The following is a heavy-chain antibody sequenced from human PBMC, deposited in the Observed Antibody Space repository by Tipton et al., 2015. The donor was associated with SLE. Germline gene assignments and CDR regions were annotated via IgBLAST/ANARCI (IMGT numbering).Heavy chain of an antibody. V-gene: IGHV4-39*07. D-gene: IGHD1-1*01. CDR1: GGSISISSYY. J-gene: IGHJ3*02. CDR2: ISHRGST. Sequence: LRLSCTVSGGSISISSYYWGWIRQPPGKGLEWIGSISHRGSTYYNPSLKSRVATSVDTSKNQFSLRLSSVTAADTAVYYCARVHWKGDASDIWGQGTMVTVSS. CDR3: ARVHWKGDASDI.